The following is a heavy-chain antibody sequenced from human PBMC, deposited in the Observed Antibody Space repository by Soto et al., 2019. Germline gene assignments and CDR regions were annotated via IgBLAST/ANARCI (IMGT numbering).Heavy chain of an antibody. CDR3: ARDRGYSYGSFGP. D-gene: IGHD5-18*01. V-gene: IGHV4-4*07. Sequence: SEPLSLTCLVSVGSISGYYWSWIRQPSGKELEWIGRIYSGGSTNYHPSLNSRGTTSVDTSKNLISLKLTSVTAADTAIYYCARDRGYSYGSFGPWGQGALVTVSS. CDR1: VGSISGYY. CDR2: IYSGGST. J-gene: IGHJ5*02.